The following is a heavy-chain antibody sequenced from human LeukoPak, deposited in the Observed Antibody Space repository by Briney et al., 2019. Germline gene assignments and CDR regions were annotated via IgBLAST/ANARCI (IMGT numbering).Heavy chain of an antibody. CDR3: ARLGGYYDILTGYRGEFDY. Sequence: SETLSLTCTVSGGSISSYYWSWIRQPPGKGLEWIGYIYYSGITYYNPSLKSRVTISVDTSKNQFSLKLSSVTAADTAVYYCARLGGYYDILTGYRGEFDYWGQGTLVTVSS. J-gene: IGHJ4*02. CDR1: GGSISSYY. CDR2: IYYSGIT. V-gene: IGHV4-59*08. D-gene: IGHD3-9*01.